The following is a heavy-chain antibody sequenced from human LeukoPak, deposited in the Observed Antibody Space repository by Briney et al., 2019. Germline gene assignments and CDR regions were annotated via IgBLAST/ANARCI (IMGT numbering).Heavy chain of an antibody. Sequence: ASVKVSCKASGYTFTDYYMHWVRQAPGQGLEWMGWINPSSGGTNYAQKFQGRVTMTRDTSISTAYMELSRLRSDDTAVYYCARSDSLWFGEHFDYWGQGTLVTVSS. CDR2: INPSSGGT. CDR3: ARSDSLWFGEHFDY. CDR1: GYTFTDYY. V-gene: IGHV1-2*02. D-gene: IGHD3-10*01. J-gene: IGHJ4*02.